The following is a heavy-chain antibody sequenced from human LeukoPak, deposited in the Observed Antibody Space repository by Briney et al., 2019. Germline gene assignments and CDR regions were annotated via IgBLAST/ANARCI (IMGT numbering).Heavy chain of an antibody. CDR1: GGSISSYY. CDR2: IYTSGST. D-gene: IGHD3-10*01. Sequence: PSETLSLTCTVSGGSISSYYWSWIRQPAGKGLEWIGRIYTSGSTNYNPSLKSRVTMSVDTSKNQFSLKLSSVTAADTAVYYCARESAVRGGPRYYYYYYGMDVWGQGTTVTVSS. V-gene: IGHV4-4*07. J-gene: IGHJ6*02. CDR3: ARESAVRGGPRYYYYYYGMDV.